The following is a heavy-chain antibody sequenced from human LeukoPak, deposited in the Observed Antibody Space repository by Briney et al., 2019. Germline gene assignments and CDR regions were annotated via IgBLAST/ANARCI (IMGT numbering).Heavy chain of an antibody. Sequence: GASVKVSCNASGGTFSSYAISWVRQAPGQGLEWMGGIIPIFHTSNYAQKFQGRLTITADESTSTAYMELTSLRSEDTAVYYCARDKSRENIAAADISYYYYYMDVWDNGTTVIVSS. CDR2: IIPIFHTS. D-gene: IGHD6-13*01. V-gene: IGHV1-69*13. CDR1: GGTFSSYA. J-gene: IGHJ6*03. CDR3: ARDKSRENIAAADISYYYYYMDV.